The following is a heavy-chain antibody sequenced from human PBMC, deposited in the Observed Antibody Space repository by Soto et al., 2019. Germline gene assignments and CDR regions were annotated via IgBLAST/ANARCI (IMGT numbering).Heavy chain of an antibody. CDR3: ASSQKGYNWNYFDH. CDR2: VFYTGFT. D-gene: IGHD1-20*01. CDR1: GGSISGSYYY. V-gene: IGHV4-39*01. Sequence: TLSLTCAVSGGSISGSYYYWAWLRQSPGKGPEWIGSVFYTGFTSYNPSLESRVSVSVDTSKSQFSLKLSAVTAADTAVYYCASSQKGYNWNYFDHWGQGALVTVSS. J-gene: IGHJ4*02.